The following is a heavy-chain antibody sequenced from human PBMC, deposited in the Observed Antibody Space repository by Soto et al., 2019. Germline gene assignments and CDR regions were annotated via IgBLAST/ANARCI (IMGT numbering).Heavy chain of an antibody. V-gene: IGHV3-30-3*01. CDR3: ARGDGYIYGNTFDS. CDR1: GFTFNNYA. Sequence: GGSLRLSCAASGFTFNNYAMHWVRQAPGKGLEWVAFISYDGSSKYYADSVTGRFTISRDNSRNTLYLQMNSLRAEDTAVYYCARGDGYIYGNTFDSWGQGTLVTVSS. J-gene: IGHJ4*02. CDR2: ISYDGSSK. D-gene: IGHD5-18*01.